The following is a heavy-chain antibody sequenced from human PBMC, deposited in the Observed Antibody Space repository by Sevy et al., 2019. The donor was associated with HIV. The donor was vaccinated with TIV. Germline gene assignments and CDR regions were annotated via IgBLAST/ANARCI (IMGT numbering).Heavy chain of an antibody. CDR1: GFTFRNYA. CDR2: ISGGDDST. V-gene: IGHV3-23*01. D-gene: IGHD1-26*01. Sequence: GGSLRLSCAASGFTFRNYAMTWVRQAPGKGLQWVSAISGGDDSTYYADSVKGRLTISRDNSKNTLYLQMNSLRAEDTAVYYCAKDLAFIVGDAFDIWGQGTLVTVSS. CDR3: AKDLAFIVGDAFDI. J-gene: IGHJ3*02.